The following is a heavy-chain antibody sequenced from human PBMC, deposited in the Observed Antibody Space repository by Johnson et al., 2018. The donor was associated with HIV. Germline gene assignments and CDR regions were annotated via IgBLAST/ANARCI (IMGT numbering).Heavy chain of an antibody. J-gene: IGHJ3*02. CDR1: GFTFSSYG. Sequence: VQLVESGGGVVQPGRSLRLSCAASGFTFSSYGMHWVRQAPGKGLEWVAVIWYDGNNKYYADSVKGRFTISRDNSRNTLYLQMNTLRTEDTALYYCAKVGRIVVAIGNDAFDIWGQGTMVTVSS. CDR2: IWYDGNNK. CDR3: AKVGRIVVAIGNDAFDI. V-gene: IGHV3-33*06. D-gene: IGHD2-21*01.